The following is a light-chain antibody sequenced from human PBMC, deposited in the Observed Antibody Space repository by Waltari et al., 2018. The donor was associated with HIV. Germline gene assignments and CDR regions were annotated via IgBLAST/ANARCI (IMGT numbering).Light chain of an antibody. Sequence: EIVMTQSPATLSVSPGERATLSCRASQTISSNLAWYQHKPGQSPRLLIYAASTRATGIPARFSASGSGTEFTLTISSLQSEDFAVYYCQQRSNWPPLITFGQGTRLEIK. CDR3: QQRSNWPPLIT. J-gene: IGKJ5*01. CDR1: QTISSN. V-gene: IGKV3-15*01. CDR2: AAS.